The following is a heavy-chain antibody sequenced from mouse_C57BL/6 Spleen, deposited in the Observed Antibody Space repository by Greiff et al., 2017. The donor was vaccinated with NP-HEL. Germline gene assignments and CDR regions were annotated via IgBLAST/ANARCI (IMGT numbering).Heavy chain of an antibody. CDR3: ARVTTALDY. Sequence: DVKLVESGGGLVKPGGSLKLSCAASGFTFSSYTMSWVRQTPEKRLEWVATISGGGGNTYYPDSVKGRFTISRDNAKNTLYLQMSSLRSEDTALYYCARVTTALDYWGQGTTLTVSS. CDR2: ISGGGGNT. CDR1: GFTFSSYT. J-gene: IGHJ2*01. D-gene: IGHD1-2*01. V-gene: IGHV5-9*01.